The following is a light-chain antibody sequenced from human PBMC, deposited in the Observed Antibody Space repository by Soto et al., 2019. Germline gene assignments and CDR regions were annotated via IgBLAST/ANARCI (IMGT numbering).Light chain of an antibody. CDR2: DAS. CDR1: QSVSSY. V-gene: IGKV3-11*01. J-gene: IGKJ4*01. Sequence: EIVLTQSPATLSLSPGERATLSCRASQSVSSYLAWYQQKPGQAPRLLIYDASNRATGIPARFSASGSGTDFTLTISSLEPEDFAVYYCQQRSNWLTFGGGTKVDIK. CDR3: QQRSNWLT.